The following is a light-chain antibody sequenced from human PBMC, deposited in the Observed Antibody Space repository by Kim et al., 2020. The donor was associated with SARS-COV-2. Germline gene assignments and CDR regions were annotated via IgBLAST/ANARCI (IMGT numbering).Light chain of an antibody. J-gene: IGKJ1*01. CDR3: QQSYTFPWT. Sequence: DIQMTQSPSSLSASVGDTVTITCRASQNIDSYLNWYLQRPGRAPNLLIYGTFSFHSGVPFRFRGSRSGTEFTLTISGLQPDDFGTYFCQQSYTFPWTFGAGTKVDIK. CDR2: GTF. V-gene: IGKV1-39*01. CDR1: QNIDSY.